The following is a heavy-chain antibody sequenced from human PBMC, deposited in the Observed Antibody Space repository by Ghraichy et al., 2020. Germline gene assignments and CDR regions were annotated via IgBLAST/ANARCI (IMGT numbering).Heavy chain of an antibody. CDR1: GGSISSYY. J-gene: IGHJ6*03. Sequence: SDTLSLTCSVSGGSISSYYWSWIRQPPGKGLEWIGYIYYSGSTNYNPSLKSRVTISVDTSKNQFSLKLSSVTAADTAVYYCARASRGRRSGYDWGLGYYYYMDVWGKGTTVTVSS. D-gene: IGHD5-12*01. CDR2: IYYSGST. CDR3: ARASRGRRSGYDWGLGYYYYMDV. V-gene: IGHV4-59*01.